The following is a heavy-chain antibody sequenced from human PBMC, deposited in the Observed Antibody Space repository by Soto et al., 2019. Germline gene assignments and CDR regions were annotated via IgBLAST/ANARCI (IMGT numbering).Heavy chain of an antibody. CDR2: ISSSSSYT. J-gene: IGHJ6*02. V-gene: IGHV3-11*06. Sequence: GGSLRLSCAASGFTFSDYYMSWIRQAPGKGLEWVSYISSSSSYTNYADSVKGRFTISRDNAKNSLYLQMNSLRAEDTAVYYCARDPYPPSSSWYGGMDVWGQGTTVTVS. CDR1: GFTFSDYY. CDR3: ARDPYPPSSSWYGGMDV. D-gene: IGHD6-13*01.